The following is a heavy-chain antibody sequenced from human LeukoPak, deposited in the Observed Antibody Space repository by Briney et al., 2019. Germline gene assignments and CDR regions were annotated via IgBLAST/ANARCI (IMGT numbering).Heavy chain of an antibody. J-gene: IGHJ4*02. CDR2: TRGSGGGT. CDR1: GFTLSTYA. V-gene: IGHV3-23*01. D-gene: IGHD4-23*01. Sequence: GGSLRLSCVASGFTLSTYAIHWVRQAPGKGLEWVSTTRGSGGGTNYADSVKGRFTISRDNSKNTLFLQMSRLRVEDTAVYYCAKDWLSTVESPADNWGQGTLVTVSS. CDR3: AKDWLSTVESPADN.